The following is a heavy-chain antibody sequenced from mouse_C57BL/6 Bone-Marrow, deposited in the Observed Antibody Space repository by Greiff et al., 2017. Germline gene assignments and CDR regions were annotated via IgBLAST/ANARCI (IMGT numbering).Heavy chain of an antibody. CDR3: TVDLWAHKYYFDY. V-gene: IGHV14-4*01. CDR2: IDPENGDT. CDR1: GFNIKDDY. J-gene: IGHJ2*01. Sequence: EVQVVESGAELVRPGASVKLSCTASGFNIKDDYMHWVKQRPEQGLEWIGWIDPENGDTEYASKFQGKATITADTSSNTAYLQLSSLTSEDTAVYYCTVDLWAHKYYFDYWGQGTTLTVSS. D-gene: IGHD6-1*01.